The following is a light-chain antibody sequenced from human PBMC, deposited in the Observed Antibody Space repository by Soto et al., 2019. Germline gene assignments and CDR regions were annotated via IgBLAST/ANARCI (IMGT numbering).Light chain of an antibody. Sequence: EIMFTQSPATLSVSPGERATLYCRASQSVASYLAWYHQKPGQAPRLLIYGASTRATGVPARFSGSGSGTEFTLTISSLQSEDFAVYYCQQYNDWPLLTFGGGTKVDIK. CDR3: QQYNDWPLLT. CDR2: GAS. V-gene: IGKV3-15*01. J-gene: IGKJ4*01. CDR1: QSVASY.